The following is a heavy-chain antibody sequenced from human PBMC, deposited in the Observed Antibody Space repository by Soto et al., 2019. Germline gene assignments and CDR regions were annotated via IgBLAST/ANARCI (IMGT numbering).Heavy chain of an antibody. CDR2: MNPNSGNT. V-gene: IGHV1-8*01. CDR3: ARGAIRFLEWLFPFDP. D-gene: IGHD3-3*01. Sequence: GASVKVSCKASGYTFTSYDINWVRQATGQGLEWMGWMNPNSGNTGYAQKFQGRVTMTRNTSISTAYMELSSLRSEDTAVYYCARGAIRFLEWLFPFDPWGQGTLVTSPQ. CDR1: GYTFTSYD. J-gene: IGHJ5*02.